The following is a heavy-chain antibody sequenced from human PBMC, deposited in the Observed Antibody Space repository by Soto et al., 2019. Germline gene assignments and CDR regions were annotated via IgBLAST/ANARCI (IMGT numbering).Heavy chain of an antibody. V-gene: IGHV1-24*01. J-gene: IGHJ3*02. CDR2: FDPEDGET. D-gene: IGHD2-15*01. Sequence: QVQLVQSGAEVKKPGASVKVSCKVSGYPLTELSVHWVRQAPGKGLEWMGGFDPEDGETIYAQKFQVRVTMTEETSTDTAYMELSSLRSEDTAVYYCATGPVVVVAAKGLAFDIWGQGTMVTVAS. CDR3: ATGPVVVVAAKGLAFDI. CDR1: GYPLTELS.